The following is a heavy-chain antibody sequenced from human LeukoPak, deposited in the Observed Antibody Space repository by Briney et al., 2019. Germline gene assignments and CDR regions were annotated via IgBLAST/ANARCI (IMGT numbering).Heavy chain of an antibody. D-gene: IGHD5-24*01. CDR1: GGSISSYY. CDR2: IYYSGST. Sequence: SETLSLTCTVSGGSISSYYWSWIRQPPGKGLEWIGYIYYSGSTNYNPSLKSRVTISVDMSKNQFSLKLTSVTAADTAVYYCARRRVDGYTDYWGQGTLVTVLS. J-gene: IGHJ4*02. V-gene: IGHV4-59*08. CDR3: ARRRVDGYTDY.